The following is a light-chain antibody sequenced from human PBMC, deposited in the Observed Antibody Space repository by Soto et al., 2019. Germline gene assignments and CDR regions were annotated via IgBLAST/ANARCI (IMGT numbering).Light chain of an antibody. CDR3: HQYGSSPLT. J-gene: IGKJ1*01. CDR1: QTVISSTY. V-gene: IGKV3-20*01. Sequence: EIVMTQSPATLSVSPGERATLSCRASQTVISSTYLAWYQQKPGQAPRLLIYGASSRATGIPDRFSGSGSGTDFTLTISRLEPEYFAVYYCHQYGSSPLTFGQGTKVDI. CDR2: GAS.